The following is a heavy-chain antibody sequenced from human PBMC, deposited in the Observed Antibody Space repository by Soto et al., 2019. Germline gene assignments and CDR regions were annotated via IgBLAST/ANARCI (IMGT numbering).Heavy chain of an antibody. V-gene: IGHV1-24*01. J-gene: IGHJ5*02. Sequence: GASVKVSCKVAGYTFTEVSIHWVRQAPGKGLEWMGGFDPDGGETVYAQKFQGRVRMTEDTSTETAYMEVSSLRPEDTAVYYCAPVNWSYTRGWLDPWGPGPLVAVSS. D-gene: IGHD1-7*01. CDR3: APVNWSYTRGWLDP. CDR2: FDPDGGET. CDR1: GYTFTEVS.